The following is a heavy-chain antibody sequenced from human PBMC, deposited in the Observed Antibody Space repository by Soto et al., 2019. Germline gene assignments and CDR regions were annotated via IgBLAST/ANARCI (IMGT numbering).Heavy chain of an antibody. D-gene: IGHD1-26*01. J-gene: IGHJ6*04. V-gene: IGHV3-49*04. CDR1: GFTFGDYA. CDR2: IRSKAYGGTT. Sequence: GGSLRLSCTASGFTFGDYAMSWVRQAPGKGLEWVGFIRSKAYGGTTEYAASVKGRFTISRDDSKSIAYLQMNSLKNEYTPVYSCSRGQRVGAGSASSNGMDFWDKGTTVTSP. CDR3: SRGQRVGAGSASSNGMDF.